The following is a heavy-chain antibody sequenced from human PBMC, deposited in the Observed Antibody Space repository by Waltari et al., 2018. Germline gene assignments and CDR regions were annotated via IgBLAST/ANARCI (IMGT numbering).Heavy chain of an antibody. Sequence: QLVQSGPEVKKPGASVKVSCKGSGYIFSNYGVTWVRQAPGQGLEWMGWISGYNGDAKYEEKFEGRGTMTRDTSTSTAYMEIRGLRSDDTALYFCARDDVDSSAFGGFWGQGTQVTVSS. J-gene: IGHJ4*02. CDR2: ISGYNGDA. V-gene: IGHV1-18*01. D-gene: IGHD3-16*01. CDR3: ARDDVDSSAFGGF. CDR1: GYIFSNYG.